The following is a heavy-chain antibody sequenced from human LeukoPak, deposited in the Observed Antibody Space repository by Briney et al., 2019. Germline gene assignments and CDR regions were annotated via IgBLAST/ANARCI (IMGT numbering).Heavy chain of an antibody. Sequence: ASVKVSCKASGGTFSSYAISWVRQAPGQGLEWMGGIIPIFGTANYAQKFQGRVTITADKSTSTAYMEMSSLRSEDTAVYYCARDLGTAMIGGYFDYWGQGTLVTVSS. CDR2: IIPIFGTA. CDR3: ARDLGTAMIGGYFDY. J-gene: IGHJ4*02. CDR1: GGTFSSYA. D-gene: IGHD5-18*01. V-gene: IGHV1-69*06.